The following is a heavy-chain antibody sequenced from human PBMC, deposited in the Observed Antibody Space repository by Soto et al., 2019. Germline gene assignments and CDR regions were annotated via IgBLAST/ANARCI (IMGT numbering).Heavy chain of an antibody. D-gene: IGHD6-13*01. Sequence: ASVKVSCKASGYTFTSYGISWVRQAPGQGFEWMGWISAYNGNTNYAQKLQGRVTMTTDTSTSTAYMELRSLRSDDTAVYYCARDSSGYSSSWHDYWGQGTLVTVSS. CDR1: GYTFTSYG. CDR3: ARDSSGYSSSWHDY. CDR2: ISAYNGNT. V-gene: IGHV1-18*04. J-gene: IGHJ4*02.